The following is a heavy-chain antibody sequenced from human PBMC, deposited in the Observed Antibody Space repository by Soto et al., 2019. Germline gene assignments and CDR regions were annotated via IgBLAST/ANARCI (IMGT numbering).Heavy chain of an antibody. J-gene: IGHJ2*01. CDR1: GFTFSSYS. Sequence: GGSLRLSCAASGFTFSSYSMNWVRQAPGKGLEWVSYISSSSSTIYYADSVKGRFTISRDNAKNSLYLQMNSLRAEDTAVYYCAGGFLGVLSHHRYFELWGRGTLVTVSS. V-gene: IGHV3-48*01. CDR3: AGGFLGVLSHHRYFEL. D-gene: IGHD3-16*02. CDR2: ISSSSSTI.